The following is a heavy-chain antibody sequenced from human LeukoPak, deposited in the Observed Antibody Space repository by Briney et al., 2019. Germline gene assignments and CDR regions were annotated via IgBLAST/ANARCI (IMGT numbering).Heavy chain of an antibody. Sequence: GGSLRLSCAASGFTFTIYAMNWVRQAPGKGLEWVSSISSTGNNIYYADSVKGRFTIPRDNAKVSLYLEMNSLRAEDTAVYYCARGLRRGDYWGRGTLVTVSS. J-gene: IGHJ4*02. V-gene: IGHV3-21*01. CDR3: ARGLRRGDY. D-gene: IGHD4-17*01. CDR2: ISSTGNNI. CDR1: GFTFTIYA.